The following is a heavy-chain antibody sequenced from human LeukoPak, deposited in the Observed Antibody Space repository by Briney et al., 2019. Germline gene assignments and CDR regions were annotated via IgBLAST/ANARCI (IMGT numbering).Heavy chain of an antibody. CDR1: GFTFSSYW. J-gene: IGHJ3*02. Sequence: GGSLRLSCAASGFTFSSYWMNWVRQAPGKGLEWEANIKQDGSEKYYVDSVKGRFTISRDNAKNSLYLQMNSLRAGDTAVYYCARSFTRGAFDIWGQGTMVTVSS. CDR2: IKQDGSEK. CDR3: ARSFTRGAFDI. V-gene: IGHV3-7*01.